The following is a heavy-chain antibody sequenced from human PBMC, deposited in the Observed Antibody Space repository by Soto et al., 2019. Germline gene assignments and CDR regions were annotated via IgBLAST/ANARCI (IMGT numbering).Heavy chain of an antibody. CDR2: IYSGGST. V-gene: IGHV3-53*01. D-gene: IGHD5-18*01. CDR3: ASAAGTAMETGYFDY. Sequence: EVQLVESGGGLIQPGGSLRLSCAASGFTVSSNYMSWVRQAPGKGLEWVSVIYSGGSTYYADSVKGRFTISRDNSKNTLYLQMNSLRAEDTAVYYCASAAGTAMETGYFDYWGQGTLVTVSS. CDR1: GFTVSSNY. J-gene: IGHJ4*02.